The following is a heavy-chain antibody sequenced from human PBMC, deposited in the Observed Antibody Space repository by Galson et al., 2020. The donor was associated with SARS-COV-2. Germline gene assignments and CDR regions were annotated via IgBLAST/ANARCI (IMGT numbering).Heavy chain of an antibody. V-gene: IGHV1-24*01. J-gene: IGHJ6*02. D-gene: IGHD3-3*01. Sequence: GESLKISCKVSGYTLTELSMHWVRQAPGKGLEWMGGFDPEDGETIYAQKFQGRVTMTEDTSTDTAYMELSSLRSEDTAVYYCATAPTIFGDPQGYYYYYGMDVWGQGTTVTGSS. CDR3: ATAPTIFGDPQGYYYYYGMDV. CDR1: GYTLTELS. CDR2: FDPEDGET.